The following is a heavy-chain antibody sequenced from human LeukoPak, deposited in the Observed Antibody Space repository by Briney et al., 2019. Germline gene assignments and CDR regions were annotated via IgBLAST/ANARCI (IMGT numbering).Heavy chain of an antibody. Sequence: GGSLRLSCAASGFTFSKYWMSWVRQAPGKGLEWVANINQDGSEKYYVDSVKGRFTISRDNAKNLVHLQMNSLRAEDTAVYYCARDPSLYCSGGSCYSLNYWGQGTLVTVSS. V-gene: IGHV3-7*01. J-gene: IGHJ4*02. CDR3: ARDPSLYCSGGSCYSLNY. CDR2: INQDGSEK. D-gene: IGHD2-15*01. CDR1: GFTFSKYW.